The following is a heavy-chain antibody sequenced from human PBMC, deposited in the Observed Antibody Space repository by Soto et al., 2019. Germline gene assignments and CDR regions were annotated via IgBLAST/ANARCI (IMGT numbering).Heavy chain of an antibody. J-gene: IGHJ6*02. CDR3: AKDRAVYDFWSGSTYGMDV. CDR2: ISWDGGST. CDR1: GFTFDDYT. Sequence: GGSMRLSCAASGFTFDDYTMHWVRQAPGKGLEWVSLISWDGGSTYYADSVKGRFTISRDNSKNSLYLQMNSLRTEDTALYYCAKDRAVYDFWSGSTYGMDVWGQGTTVTVSS. V-gene: IGHV3-43*01. D-gene: IGHD3-3*01.